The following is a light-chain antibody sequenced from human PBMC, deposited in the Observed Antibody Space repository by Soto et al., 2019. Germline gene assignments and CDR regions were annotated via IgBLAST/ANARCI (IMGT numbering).Light chain of an antibody. Sequence: QSVLTQPPSVSGAPGQRVTISCTGSRSNIGAGYDVHWYQQLPGTAPKLLIYDNSNRPAGVPDRFSGSKSGTSASLAITGLQAEDEADYYCQSYDSSLSGHYVFGTGTKVTVL. CDR3: QSYDSSLSGHYV. CDR1: RSNIGAGYD. CDR2: DNS. V-gene: IGLV1-40*01. J-gene: IGLJ1*01.